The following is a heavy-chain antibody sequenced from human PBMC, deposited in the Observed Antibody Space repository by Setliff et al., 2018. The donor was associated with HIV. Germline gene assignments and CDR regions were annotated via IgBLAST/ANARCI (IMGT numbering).Heavy chain of an antibody. D-gene: IGHD3-22*01. J-gene: IGHJ4*02. V-gene: IGHV4-38-2*02. CDR2: IYHSGGT. Sequence: SETLSLTCRVSGYFINIGHYCGWLRQSPGKGLEWIGTIYHSGGTYYNPSLKSRVTISVDTSKNQFSLKLSSVTAADTAVYYCARAPGAYYYDSSGYPIGIRFDYWGQGTLVTVSS. CDR1: GYFINIGHY. CDR3: ARAPGAYYYDSSGYPIGIRFDY.